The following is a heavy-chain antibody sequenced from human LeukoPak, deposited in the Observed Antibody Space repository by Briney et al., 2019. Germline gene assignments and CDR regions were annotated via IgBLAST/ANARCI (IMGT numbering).Heavy chain of an antibody. CDR3: ARDSSSWYWGYYYYYMDV. CDR1: GYTFTSYY. CDR2: INPSGGST. J-gene: IGHJ6*03. Sequence: ASVKVSCKASGYTFTSYYMHWVRQAPGQGLEWMGIINPSGGSTSYAQKLQGRVTMTTDTSTSTAYMELRSLRSDDTAVYYCARDSSSWYWGYYYYYMDVWGKGTTVTISS. V-gene: IGHV1-46*01. D-gene: IGHD6-13*01.